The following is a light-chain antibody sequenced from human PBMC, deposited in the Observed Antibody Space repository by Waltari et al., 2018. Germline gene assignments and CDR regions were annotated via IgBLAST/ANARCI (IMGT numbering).Light chain of an antibody. J-gene: IGKJ1*01. CDR3: QQTYNNFRT. CDR2: AAS. CDR1: QRISSY. V-gene: IGKV1-39*01. Sequence: DIQTTQSPSSLSASVGDRVTITCRASQRISSYLNWYQQKPGKAPKLLIYAASSLESGVPSRFSGSGFGTDFTLTINGLQAEDYAAYYCQQTYNNFRTFGQGTKVDVK.